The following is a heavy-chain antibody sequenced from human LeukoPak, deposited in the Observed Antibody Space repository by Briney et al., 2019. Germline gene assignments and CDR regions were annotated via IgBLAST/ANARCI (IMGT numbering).Heavy chain of an antibody. D-gene: IGHD2-15*01. CDR1: GFXFSGSA. CDR2: IDKKDNLYAT. V-gene: IGHV3-73*01. CDR3: TRDRGTYNWFDP. Sequence: GGSLKLSCVASGFXFSGSAVHWVRQSSGKGLKWVGHIDKKDNLYATAYAESVKGRFTISRDDSKDTAFLHMDSLKTEDTALYYCTRDRGTYNWFDPWGQGTLVTVSS. J-gene: IGHJ5*02.